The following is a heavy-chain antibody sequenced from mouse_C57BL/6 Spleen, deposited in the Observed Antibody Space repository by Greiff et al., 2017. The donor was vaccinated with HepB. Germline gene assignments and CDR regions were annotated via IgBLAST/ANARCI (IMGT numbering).Heavy chain of an antibody. D-gene: IGHD1-1*01. CDR1: GFNIKDDY. V-gene: IGHV14-4*01. CDR3: TTGSSYVVDY. J-gene: IGHJ2*01. Sequence: EVQLQQSGAELVRPGASVKLSCTASGFNIKDDYMHWVKQRPEQGLEWIGWIDPENGDTEYASKFQGKATITADTSSNTAYLQLSSLTSEDTAVYYCTTGSSYVVDYWGQGTTLTVSS. CDR2: IDPENGDT.